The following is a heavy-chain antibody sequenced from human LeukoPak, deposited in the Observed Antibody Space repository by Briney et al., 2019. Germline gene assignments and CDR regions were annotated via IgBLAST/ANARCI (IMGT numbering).Heavy chain of an antibody. Sequence: SETLSLTCAVYGESFSGYHWSWIRQPPGKGLEWIGEINHSGSTNYNPSLKSRVTISVDTSKNQFSLKLSSVTAADTAVYYCARARKYSSGSPPILLFDYWGQGTLVTVSS. CDR2: INHSGST. D-gene: IGHD6-19*01. CDR3: ARARKYSSGSPPILLFDY. V-gene: IGHV4-34*01. CDR1: GESFSGYH. J-gene: IGHJ4*02.